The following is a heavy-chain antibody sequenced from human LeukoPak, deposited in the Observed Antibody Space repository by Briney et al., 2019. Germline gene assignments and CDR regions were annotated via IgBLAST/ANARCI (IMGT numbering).Heavy chain of an antibody. Sequence: HSGGSLRLSCAASGFTFSSYWMHWVRQAPGKGLVWVSRINSDGSSTSYADSVKGRFTISRDNAKNTLYLQMNSLRAEDTAVYYCASTLGGTANYYYYGMDVWGQGTTVTVSS. D-gene: IGHD3-10*01. CDR1: GFTFSSYW. V-gene: IGHV3-74*01. J-gene: IGHJ6*02. CDR2: INSDGSST. CDR3: ASTLGGTANYYYYGMDV.